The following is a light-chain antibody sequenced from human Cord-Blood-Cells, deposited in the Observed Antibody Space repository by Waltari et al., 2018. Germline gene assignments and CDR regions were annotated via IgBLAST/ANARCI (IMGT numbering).Light chain of an antibody. CDR2: RNN. J-gene: IGLJ3*02. CDR3: AAWDDSLSGWV. Sequence: QSVLPQPPSQSAPPGPRVTPPFSGSRSTTGSNCVYWYQQLPGTAPKLLIYRNNQRPSGVPDRFSGSKSGTSASLAISGLRSEDEADYYCAAWDDSLSGWVFGGGTKLTVL. V-gene: IGLV1-47*01. CDR1: RSTTGSNC.